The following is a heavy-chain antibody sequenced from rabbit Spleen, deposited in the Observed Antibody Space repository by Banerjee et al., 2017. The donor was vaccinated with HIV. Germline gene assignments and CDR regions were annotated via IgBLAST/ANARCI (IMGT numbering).Heavy chain of an antibody. D-gene: IGHD1-1*01. Sequence: QSLEESGGDLVKPGASLTLTCTASGFSFSSGYDMCWVRQAPGKGPEWIACIDANSGGGTSYASWAKGRFTISKTSSTTVTLQMTSLTAADTATYFCARALRPVNSGDVYIFALWGPGTLVTVS. V-gene: IGHV1S40*01. J-gene: IGHJ4*01. CDR1: GFSFSSGYD. CDR3: ARALRPVNSGDVYIFAL. CDR2: IDANSGGGT.